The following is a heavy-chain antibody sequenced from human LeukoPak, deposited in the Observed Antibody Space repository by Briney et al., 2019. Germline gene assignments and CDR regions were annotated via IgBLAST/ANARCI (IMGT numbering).Heavy chain of an antibody. D-gene: IGHD1-26*01. CDR3: ARAPYGKYYFDY. CDR2: IYPSGST. V-gene: IGHV4-61*02. J-gene: IGHJ4*02. Sequence: SQTLSLTCTVSGDSISSGGYYWSWIRQPAGKGLEWIGRIYPSGSTNYNPSLKSRVTISVDTSKNQFSLKLNSVTAADTAVYYCARAPYGKYYFDYWGQGTLVTVSS. CDR1: GDSISSGGYY.